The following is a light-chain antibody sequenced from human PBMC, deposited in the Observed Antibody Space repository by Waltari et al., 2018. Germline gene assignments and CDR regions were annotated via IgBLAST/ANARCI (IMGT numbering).Light chain of an antibody. V-gene: IGLV2-14*01. CDR2: EVS. J-gene: IGLJ1*01. CDR3: SSYTSSSTEV. CDR1: SSDVGGYNY. Sequence: QSALTQPASVSGSPGQSITISCTGTSSDVGGYNYLSWYQQHQVKAPKLMIYEVSNRPSGVSNRFSGSKSGKTASLTISGLQAEDEADYYCSSYTSSSTEVFGTGTKVTVL.